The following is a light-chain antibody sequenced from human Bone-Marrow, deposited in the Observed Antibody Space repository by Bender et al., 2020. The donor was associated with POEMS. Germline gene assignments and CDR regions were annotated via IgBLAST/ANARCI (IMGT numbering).Light chain of an antibody. CDR3: ATWDDSLNGWV. J-gene: IGLJ3*02. V-gene: IGLV1-44*01. Sequence: QSVLTQPPSASGTPGQRVTISCSGSSSKFGSYPVNWYQQLPGAAPKLVIFNNSQRPSGVPDRFSGSNSGTSASLAFSGLRSDDEADFYCATWDDSLNGWVFGGGTKLTVL. CDR2: NNS. CDR1: SSKFGSYP.